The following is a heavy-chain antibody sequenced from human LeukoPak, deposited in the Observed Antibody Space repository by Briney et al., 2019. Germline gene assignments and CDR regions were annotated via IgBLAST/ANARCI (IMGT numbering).Heavy chain of an antibody. CDR2: IYYSGST. V-gene: IGHV4-30-4*01. D-gene: IGHD3-10*01. Sequence: PSETLSLTCTVSGGSISSGDYYWSWIRQPPGKGLEWIGYIYYSGSTYYNPSLKSRVTISVDTSKNQCSLKLSSVTAADTAVYYCARGGAGSYYGTTFDPWGEGTLVTVSS. J-gene: IGHJ5*02. CDR1: GGSISSGDYY. CDR3: ARGGAGSYYGTTFDP.